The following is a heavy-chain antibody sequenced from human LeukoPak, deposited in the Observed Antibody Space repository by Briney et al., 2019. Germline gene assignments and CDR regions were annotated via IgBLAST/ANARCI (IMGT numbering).Heavy chain of an antibody. V-gene: IGHV4-31*03. CDR3: ARALVVNVERFDP. CDR2: IYYSGST. J-gene: IGHJ5*02. D-gene: IGHD3-22*01. Sequence: SQTLSLTCTVSGGSISSGGYYWSWIRQHPGKGLEWIGYIYYSGSTYYNPSLKSRVTISVDTSKNQFSLKLSSVTAADTAVYYCARALVVNVERFDPWGQGTLVTVSS. CDR1: GGSISSGGYY.